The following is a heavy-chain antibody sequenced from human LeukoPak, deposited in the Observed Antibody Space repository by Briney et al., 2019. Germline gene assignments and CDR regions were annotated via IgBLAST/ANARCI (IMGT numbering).Heavy chain of an antibody. V-gene: IGHV4-30-4*08. CDR3: ASQYYYDSSGYYF. CDR1: GGSISSGDYY. J-gene: IGHJ4*02. D-gene: IGHD3-22*01. Sequence: PSETLSLTCTVSGGSISSGDYYWSWIRQPPGKGLEWIGYIYYSGSTYYNPSLKSRVTISVDTSKNQFSLKLSSVTAAGTAVYYCASQYYYDSSGYYFWGQGTLVTVSS. CDR2: IYYSGST.